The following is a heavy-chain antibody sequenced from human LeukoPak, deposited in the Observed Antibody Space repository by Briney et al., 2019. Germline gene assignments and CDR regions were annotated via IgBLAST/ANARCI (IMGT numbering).Heavy chain of an antibody. Sequence: GGSLRLSCAASGFTFGSFAMTWVRQTPEKGLEWVAVISGSGDTTNYADSLQGRFTISRDNAKNSLYLQMNSLRAEDTALYYCAKDSAAGTSLDYWGQGTLVTVSS. D-gene: IGHD6-13*01. CDR3: AKDSAAGTSLDY. J-gene: IGHJ4*02. CDR1: GFTFGSFA. V-gene: IGHV3-23*01. CDR2: ISGSGDTT.